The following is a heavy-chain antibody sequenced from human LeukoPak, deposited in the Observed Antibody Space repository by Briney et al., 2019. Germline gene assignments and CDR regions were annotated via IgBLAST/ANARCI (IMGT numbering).Heavy chain of an antibody. CDR3: AKGPLTEVAGTTWDY. V-gene: IGHV3-23*01. Sequence: GGSLRLSCAASGFTFSGHTMSWVRQAPVKGLEWVSAISGSSGRTYYADSVKGRFTISRDNSKNTLYLQMNSLRVEDTAEYYCAKGPLTEVAGTTWDYWGQGTPVTVSS. J-gene: IGHJ4*02. CDR2: ISGSSGRT. D-gene: IGHD6-19*01. CDR1: GFTFSGHT.